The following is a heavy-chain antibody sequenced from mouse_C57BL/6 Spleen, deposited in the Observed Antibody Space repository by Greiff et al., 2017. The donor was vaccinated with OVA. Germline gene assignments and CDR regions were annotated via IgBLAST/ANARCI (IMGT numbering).Heavy chain of an antibody. CDR1: GYTFTSYW. CDR2: IDPETGGT. Sequence: QVQLQQPGAELVKPGASVKLSCKASGYTFTSYWMHWVKQTPVHGLEWIGAIDPETGGTAYNQKFKGKAILTADKSSSTAYMELRSLTSEDSAVYYCTRGDYGWFAYWGQGTLVTVSA. V-gene: IGHV1-15*01. D-gene: IGHD1-1*02. J-gene: IGHJ3*01. CDR3: TRGDYGWFAY.